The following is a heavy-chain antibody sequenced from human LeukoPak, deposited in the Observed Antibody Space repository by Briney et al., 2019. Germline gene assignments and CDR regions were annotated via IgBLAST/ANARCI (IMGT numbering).Heavy chain of an antibody. D-gene: IGHD2-8*01. J-gene: IGHJ4*02. Sequence: SESLSLSCAVSGVSTSAFQWSWVRHSPEKGLEWIWRTKTKGETNYNTSVKGRVITSVDSSKSQFSLRLTSVTAGDTAVYYCATSNDAKIAPFDHWGQGALVTVSS. V-gene: IGHV4-4*09. CDR3: ATSNDAKIAPFDH. CDR1: GVSTSAFQ. CDR2: TKTKGET.